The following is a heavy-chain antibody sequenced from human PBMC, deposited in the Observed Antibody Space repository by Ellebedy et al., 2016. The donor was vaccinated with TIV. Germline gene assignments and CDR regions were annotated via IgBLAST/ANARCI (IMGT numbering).Heavy chain of an antibody. V-gene: IGHV1-18*01. CDR3: ARTGVISGALRWWFDP. Sequence: ASVKVSXKASGYTFTSYGISWVRQAPGQGLEWMGWISAYNGNTNYAQKLQGRVTMTTDTSTSTAYMELRSLRSEDTAVYYCARTGVISGALRWWFDPWGQGTLVTVSS. CDR1: GYTFTSYG. D-gene: IGHD3-10*01. CDR2: ISAYNGNT. J-gene: IGHJ5*02.